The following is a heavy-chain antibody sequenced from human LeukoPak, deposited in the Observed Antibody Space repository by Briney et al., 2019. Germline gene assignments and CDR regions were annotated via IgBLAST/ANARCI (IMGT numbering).Heavy chain of an antibody. CDR3: ARDRGYSYGCDAFDI. CDR2: IYYSGST. CDR1: SGSISSYY. V-gene: IGHV4-59*12. Sequence: PSETLSLTCTVSSGSISSYYWSWIRQPPGKGLEWIGYIYYSGSTNYNPSLKSRVTISVDTSKNQFSLKLSSVTAADTAVYYCARDRGYSYGCDAFDIWGQGTMVTVSS. J-gene: IGHJ3*02. D-gene: IGHD5-18*01.